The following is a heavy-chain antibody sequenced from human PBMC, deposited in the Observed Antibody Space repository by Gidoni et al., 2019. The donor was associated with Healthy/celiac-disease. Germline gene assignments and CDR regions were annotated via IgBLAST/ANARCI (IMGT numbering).Heavy chain of an antibody. V-gene: IGHV3-33*01. CDR3: ARDVEIAAAGTDY. CDR2: RWYDGSNK. D-gene: IGHD6-13*01. Sequence: QVQLVESGVGVVQPGRSLRLSCAASVFTFSSYGMHWVRPAPGKGLEWVAVRWYDGSNKYYADSVKGRFTISRDNSKNTLYLQMNSLRAEDTAVYYCARDVEIAAAGTDYWGQGTLVTVSS. J-gene: IGHJ4*02. CDR1: VFTFSSYG.